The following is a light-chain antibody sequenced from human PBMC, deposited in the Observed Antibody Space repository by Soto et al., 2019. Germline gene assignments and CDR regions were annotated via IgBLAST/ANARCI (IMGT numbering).Light chain of an antibody. CDR2: DAS. V-gene: IGKV3-11*01. Sequence: IVLTQSPATRSLSPGERATLSCRASQSVSSYLAWYQQKPGQAPRLLIYDASNRATGIPARFSGSGSGTDFPLTISSIEPEDFAVYYCQQRSNWWTFGQGTKVDIK. J-gene: IGKJ1*01. CDR1: QSVSSY. CDR3: QQRSNWWT.